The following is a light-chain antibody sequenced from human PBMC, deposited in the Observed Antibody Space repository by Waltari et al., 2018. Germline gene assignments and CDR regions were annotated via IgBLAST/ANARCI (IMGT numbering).Light chain of an antibody. V-gene: IGLV3-19*01. J-gene: IGLJ2*01. CDR3: NSRDSSGNHVI. CDR2: GTN. CDR1: TLRDYY. Sequence: SSELTQDPTVSVALGPTVRITCQGDTLRDYYASWYQLKPGQAPVLLIYGTNNRPSGIPDRFSGSTSGNTSSLTITGAQAEDEADFYCNSRDSSGNHVIFGGGTKLTVL.